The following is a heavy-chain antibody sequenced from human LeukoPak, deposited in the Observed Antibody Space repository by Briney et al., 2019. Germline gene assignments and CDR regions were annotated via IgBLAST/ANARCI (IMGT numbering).Heavy chain of an antibody. CDR1: GYTFTSYD. CDR3: ARDSSGLFNAFDI. J-gene: IGHJ3*02. D-gene: IGHD3-3*01. Sequence: ASVKVSCKASGYTFTSYDINWVRQATGQGLEWMGWMNPNSGNTGYAQKFQGSVTMTRNTSISTVYMELGSLRSEDTAVYYCARDSSGLFNAFDIWGQGTMVTVSS. CDR2: MNPNSGNT. V-gene: IGHV1-8*01.